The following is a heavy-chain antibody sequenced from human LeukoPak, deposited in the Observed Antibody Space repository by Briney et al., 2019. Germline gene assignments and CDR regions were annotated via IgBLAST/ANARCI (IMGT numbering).Heavy chain of an antibody. V-gene: IGHV4-59*01. CDR3: ARGPIWFGELYFDY. CDR1: GGSISSYY. Sequence: SETLSLTCTVSGGSISSYYWSWIRQPPGKGLGWIGYIYYSGSTNYNPSLKSRVTISVDTSKNQFSLKLSSVTAADTAVYYCARGPIWFGELYFDYWGQGTLVTVSS. CDR2: IYYSGST. J-gene: IGHJ4*02. D-gene: IGHD3-10*01.